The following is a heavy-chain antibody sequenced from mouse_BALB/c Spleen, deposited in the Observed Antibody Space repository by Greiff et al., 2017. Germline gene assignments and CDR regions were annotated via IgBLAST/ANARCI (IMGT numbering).Heavy chain of an antibody. CDR2: ISYSGST. CDR1: GYSITSDYA. D-gene: IGHD2-4*01. CDR3: ARLDYLAWFAY. V-gene: IGHV3-2*02. Sequence: EVQLVESGPGLVKPSQSLSLTCTVTGYSITSDYAWNWIRQFPGNKLEWMGYISYSGSTSYNPSLKSRISITRDTSKNQFFLQLNSVTTEDTATYYCARLDYLAWFAYWGQGTLVTVSA. J-gene: IGHJ3*01.